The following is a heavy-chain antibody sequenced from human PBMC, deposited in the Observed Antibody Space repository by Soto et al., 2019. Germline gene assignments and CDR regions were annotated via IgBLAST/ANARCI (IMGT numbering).Heavy chain of an antibody. J-gene: IGHJ5*02. Sequence: GASVKVSCKASGYTFTSYDINWVRQATGQGLEWMGWMNPNSGNTGYAQKFQGRVTMTRNTSISTAYMELSSLRSEDTAVYYCARRRYSYGNWFDPWGQGTPVTVSS. CDR1: GYTFTSYD. CDR3: ARRRYSYGNWFDP. CDR2: MNPNSGNT. D-gene: IGHD5-18*01. V-gene: IGHV1-8*01.